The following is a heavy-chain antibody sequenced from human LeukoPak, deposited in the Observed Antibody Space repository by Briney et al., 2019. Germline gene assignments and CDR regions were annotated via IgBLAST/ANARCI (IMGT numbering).Heavy chain of an antibody. CDR1: GGSISSYY. Sequence: SETLSLTCTVPGGSISSYYWSWIRQPAGKGLEWIGHISTSGSTNYNPSLKSRVTMSVDASKNQLSLKVSSVTAADTAVYYCARDYYDLLTGYYRFDYWGQGTLVTVSS. CDR3: ARDYYDLLTGYYRFDY. J-gene: IGHJ4*02. V-gene: IGHV4-4*07. CDR2: ISTSGST. D-gene: IGHD3-9*01.